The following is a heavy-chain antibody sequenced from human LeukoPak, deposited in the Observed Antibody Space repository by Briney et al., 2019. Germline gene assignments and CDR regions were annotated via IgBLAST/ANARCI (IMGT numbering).Heavy chain of an antibody. CDR2: ISSSSNTI. Sequence: PGGSLRLSCAASGFTFSSYSMNWVRQAPGKGLEWVSYISSSSNTIYYADSVKGRFTISRDNAKNSLYLQMNSLRAEDTAVYYCARDPGRSYYYGSGSYSDYWGQGTLVTVSS. CDR1: GFTFSSYS. J-gene: IGHJ4*02. D-gene: IGHD3-10*01. V-gene: IGHV3-48*01. CDR3: ARDPGRSYYYGSGSYSDY.